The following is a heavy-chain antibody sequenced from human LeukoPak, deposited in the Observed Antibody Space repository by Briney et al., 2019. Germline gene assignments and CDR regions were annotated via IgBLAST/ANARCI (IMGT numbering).Heavy chain of an antibody. CDR1: GASMSNSF. Sequence: SETLSLTCTVSGASMSNSFWSWIRQPAGKGLEWIGRIYSSGRTNCNPSLKSRVTLSIDTSNNQFSLKLTSVTAADTALYYCARAPAGCGGTCSFDYWGQGTLVTVSS. J-gene: IGHJ4*02. CDR2: IYSSGRT. D-gene: IGHD2-15*01. CDR3: ARAPAGCGGTCSFDY. V-gene: IGHV4-4*07.